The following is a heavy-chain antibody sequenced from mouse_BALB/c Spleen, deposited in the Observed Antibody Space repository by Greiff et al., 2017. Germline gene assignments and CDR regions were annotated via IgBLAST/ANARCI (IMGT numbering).Heavy chain of an antibody. Sequence: VMLVESGPELVKPGASVKMSCKASGYTFTDYVISWVKQRTGQGLEWIGEIYPGSGSTYYNEKFKGKATLTADKSSNTAYMQLSSLTSEDSAVYFCAFYRNYFDYWGQGTTLTVSS. D-gene: IGHD2-12*01. J-gene: IGHJ2*01. CDR2: IYPGSGST. CDR3: AFYRNYFDY. V-gene: IGHV1-77*01. CDR1: GYTFTDYV.